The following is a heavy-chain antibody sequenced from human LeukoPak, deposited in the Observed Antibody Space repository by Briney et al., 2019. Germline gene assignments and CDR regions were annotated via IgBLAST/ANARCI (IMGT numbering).Heavy chain of an antibody. D-gene: IGHD6-6*01. CDR2: INHSGST. J-gene: IGHJ5*02. CDR3: ARGYSRQLGGLNWFDP. V-gene: IGHV4-34*01. CDR1: GFTFSSYA. Sequence: GSLRLSCAASGFTFSSYAMSWIRQPPGKGLEWIGEINHSGSTNYNPSLKSRVTISVDTSKNQFSLKLSSVTAADTAVYYCARGYSRQLGGLNWFDPWGQRTLVTVSS.